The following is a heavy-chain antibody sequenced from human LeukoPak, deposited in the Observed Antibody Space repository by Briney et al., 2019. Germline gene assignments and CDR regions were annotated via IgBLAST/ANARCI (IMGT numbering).Heavy chain of an antibody. D-gene: IGHD2-15*01. CDR2: VYYSAST. Sequence: LSLPSIISGASIITNSYYCGWIRQPPRNGLEWIGSVYYSASTYYNPSLQSRVTISVDTSKNQFPLKLNSVTAADTAVYYCASFYCSGGSCYQYFSYYYMDVWGKGTTVTISS. CDR1: GASIITNSYY. CDR3: ASFYCSGGSCYQYFSYYYMDV. V-gene: IGHV4-39*01. J-gene: IGHJ6*03.